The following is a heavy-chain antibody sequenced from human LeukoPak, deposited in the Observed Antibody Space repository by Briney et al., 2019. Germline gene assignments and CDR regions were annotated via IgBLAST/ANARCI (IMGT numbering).Heavy chain of an antibody. Sequence: PSETLSLTCTVSGGSISSYYWSWIRQPPGKGREGIGYIYYNGATNYNPSLKSRVTISIDTSKNQFSLKLSSLTAADTAVYYCAREFRGFGAPTYYFHYWGQGILVTVSS. CDR3: AREFRGFGAPTYYFHY. J-gene: IGHJ4*02. CDR1: GGSISSYY. V-gene: IGHV4-59*01. D-gene: IGHD3-10*01. CDR2: IYYNGAT.